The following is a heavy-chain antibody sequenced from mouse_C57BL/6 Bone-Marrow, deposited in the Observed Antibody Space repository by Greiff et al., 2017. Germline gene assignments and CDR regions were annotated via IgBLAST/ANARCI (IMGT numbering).Heavy chain of an antibody. CDR2: ISPGNSDT. Sequence: VQLQQSGTVLARPGASVKMSCKTSGYTFTSYWMHWVKQRPGQGLEWIGAISPGNSDTSYNQKFKGKAKLTAVTSASTAYMELSSLTNEDSAVYYCTREGYDGYPFDYWGQGTTLTVSS. CDR1: GYTFTSYW. CDR3: TREGYDGYPFDY. V-gene: IGHV1-5*01. J-gene: IGHJ2*01. D-gene: IGHD2-3*01.